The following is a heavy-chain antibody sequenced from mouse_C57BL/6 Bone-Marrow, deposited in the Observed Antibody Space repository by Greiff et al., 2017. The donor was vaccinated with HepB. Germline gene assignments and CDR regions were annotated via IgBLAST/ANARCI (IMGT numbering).Heavy chain of an antibody. CDR3: ARDGSSYGFAY. J-gene: IGHJ3*01. CDR2: INPNNGGN. D-gene: IGHD1-1*01. CDR1: GYTFTDYN. Sequence: DVQLQESGPELVKPGASVKIPCKASGYTFTDYNMDWVKQSHGTSLEWIGDINPNNGGNIYNQKFKGKATLTVDKSSSTAYMELRSLTSEDTAVYYCARDGSSYGFAYWGQGTLVTVSA. V-gene: IGHV1-18*01.